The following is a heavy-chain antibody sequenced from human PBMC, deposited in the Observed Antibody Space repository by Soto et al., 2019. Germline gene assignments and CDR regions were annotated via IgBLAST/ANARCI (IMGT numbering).Heavy chain of an antibody. CDR1: GFNFNTYW. V-gene: IGHV3-7*03. D-gene: IGHD4-17*01. CDR2: IDTDGSRK. J-gene: IGHJ6*02. CDR3: GRVPLDGNYANGVDV. Sequence: EVQLVESGGGLVQPGGSLRLSCAASGFNFNTYWMYWVRQAPGKGLEWVANIDTDGSRKNYVDSVKGRFIISRDNAKNSLFLQMNSLRAKDTAVYYCGRVPLDGNYANGVDVWGQGTTVTVSS.